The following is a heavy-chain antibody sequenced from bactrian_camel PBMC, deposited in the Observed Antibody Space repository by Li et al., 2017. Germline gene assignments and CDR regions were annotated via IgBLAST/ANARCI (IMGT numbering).Heavy chain of an antibody. CDR3: AAAERGGYCRNRWGINY. D-gene: IGHD5*01. V-gene: IGHV3S1*01. Sequence: HVQLVESGGGSVEAGGSLRLSCAASGYSRFCMGWFRQAPGKEREWIAAIYAAGGSTFYADSVKGRFTISQDKVKNTLYLQMNSPKPEDTAIYYCAAAERGGYCRNRWGINYWGQGTQVTVS. CDR1: GYSRFC. J-gene: IGHJ4*01. CDR2: IYAAGGST.